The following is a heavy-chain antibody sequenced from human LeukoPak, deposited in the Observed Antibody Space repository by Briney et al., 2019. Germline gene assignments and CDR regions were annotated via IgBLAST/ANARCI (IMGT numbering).Heavy chain of an antibody. CDR3: ATHVVGATPIFDY. CDR1: GGTLSRYA. CDR2: IIASFGTA. V-gene: IGHV1-69*13. Sequence: SVRVSCKASGGTLSRYAISWVRQAPGQGLEWMGGIIASFGTANYAQKFQGRVTISADESSGTAYMELSSLRSEDTAVYYCATHVVGATPIFDYWGQGTLVTVSS. J-gene: IGHJ4*02. D-gene: IGHD1-26*01.